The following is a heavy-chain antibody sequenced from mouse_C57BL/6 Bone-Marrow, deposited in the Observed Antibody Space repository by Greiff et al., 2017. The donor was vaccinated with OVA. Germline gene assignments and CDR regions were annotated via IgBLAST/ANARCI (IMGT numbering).Heavy chain of an antibody. Sequence: VQLQQPGAELVKPGASVKLSCKASGYTFTSYWMPWVKQRPGQGLEWIGEIDPSDSYTNYNQKFKGKATLTVDTSSSTAYMQRSSLTSEDSAVYYCFNWVYFDYWGQGTTLTVSS. V-gene: IGHV1-50*01. CDR2: IDPSDSYT. CDR3: FNWVYFDY. CDR1: GYTFTSYW. D-gene: IGHD4-1*01. J-gene: IGHJ2*01.